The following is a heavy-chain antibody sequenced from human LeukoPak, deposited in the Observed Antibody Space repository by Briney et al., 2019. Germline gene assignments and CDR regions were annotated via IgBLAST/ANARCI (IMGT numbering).Heavy chain of an antibody. Sequence: ASVKVSCKDSAYTFTSYAMNWVRQAPGQGLEWMGWINTNTGNPTYAQGFTGRFVFSLDTSVSTAYLQISSLKAEDTAVYYCARDVDSSDYRNANWFDPWGQGTLVTVSS. D-gene: IGHD3-22*01. CDR2: INTNTGNP. J-gene: IGHJ5*02. CDR1: AYTFTSYA. CDR3: ARDVDSSDYRNANWFDP. V-gene: IGHV7-4-1*02.